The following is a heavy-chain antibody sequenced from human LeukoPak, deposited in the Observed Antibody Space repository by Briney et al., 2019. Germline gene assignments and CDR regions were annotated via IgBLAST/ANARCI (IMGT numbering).Heavy chain of an antibody. V-gene: IGHV4-34*01. CDR1: GGSFSGYY. D-gene: IGHD6-19*01. CDR3: ARGPGIAVAGGVYYFDY. J-gene: IGHJ4*02. CDR2: INHSGST. Sequence: SETLSPTCAVYGGSFSGYYWSWIRQPPGKGLEWIGEINHSGSTNYNPSLKSRVTISVDTSKNQFSLKLSSVTAADTAVYYCARGPGIAVAGGVYYFDYWGQGTLVTVSS.